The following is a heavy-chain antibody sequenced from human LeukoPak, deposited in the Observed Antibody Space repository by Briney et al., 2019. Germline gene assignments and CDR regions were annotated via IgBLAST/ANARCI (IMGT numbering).Heavy chain of an antibody. CDR1: GFTFSTYA. J-gene: IGHJ6*02. Sequence: AGTLSLTCAASGFTFSTYAWSWVRLAPGKGLEWVSGISGSGGSTYYADSVKSRFTSSRDNSNNTLYVQMNSLRVEDTAVYYCAKSGGLSGSGRLAMDVWGQGTTVTVSS. D-gene: IGHD3-10*01. CDR2: ISGSGGST. V-gene: IGHV3-23*01. CDR3: AKSGGLSGSGRLAMDV.